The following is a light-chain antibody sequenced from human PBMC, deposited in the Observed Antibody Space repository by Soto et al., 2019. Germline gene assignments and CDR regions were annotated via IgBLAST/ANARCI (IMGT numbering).Light chain of an antibody. CDR2: DVS. V-gene: IGLV2-14*01. J-gene: IGLJ1*01. CDR3: SSYTSSSPYV. CDR1: SSDVGGYNY. Sequence: QSVLTQPASVSGSPGQSITISCTGTSSDVGGYNYVSWYQQHPGKAPKLMIYDVSNRPSGVSNRFSGSKSGNTASLTISGLQAEDEADYYCSSYTSSSPYVXGTGTKVPVL.